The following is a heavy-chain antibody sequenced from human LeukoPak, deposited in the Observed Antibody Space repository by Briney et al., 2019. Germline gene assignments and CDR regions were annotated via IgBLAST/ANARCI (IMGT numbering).Heavy chain of an antibody. CDR1: VYTFTDYY. V-gene: IGHV1-2*02. J-gene: IGHJ4*02. CDR2: INPNSGGT. Sequence: ASVKVSRKSSVYTFTDYYMHWVRQAPGQGLEWMGWINPNSGGTNYAQKFQGRVTMTRDTSISTAHMELSRLRSDDTAVYYCARGHGDLFDYWGQGTLVTVSS. D-gene: IGHD4-17*01. CDR3: ARGHGDLFDY.